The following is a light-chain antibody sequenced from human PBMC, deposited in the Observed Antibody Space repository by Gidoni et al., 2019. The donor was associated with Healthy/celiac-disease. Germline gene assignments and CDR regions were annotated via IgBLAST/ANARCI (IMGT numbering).Light chain of an antibody. Sequence: QSVLTQPPSASGIPGQRVTISCSGSSSNIGRNTVNWYHQPPGTAPKLLIYSNTKRPSGVPDRFSGSKSVTSASLAISGLQSEDEADYYCAAWDDSLNGPVFGGGTKLTVL. CDR3: AAWDDSLNGPV. CDR1: SSNIGRNT. CDR2: SNT. J-gene: IGLJ3*02. V-gene: IGLV1-44*01.